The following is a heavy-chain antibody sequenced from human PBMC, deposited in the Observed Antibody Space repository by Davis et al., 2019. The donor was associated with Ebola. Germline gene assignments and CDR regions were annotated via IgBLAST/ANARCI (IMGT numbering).Heavy chain of an antibody. CDR3: ARHSGSYLTYYFDY. CDR1: GGSISSYY. Sequence: SETLSLTCTVSGGSISSYYWRWIRQPPGKGLEWIGYIYYSGSTNYNPSLKSRVTISVDTSKNQFSLKLSSVTAADTAVYYCARHSGSYLTYYFDYWGQGTLVTVSS. D-gene: IGHD1-26*01. CDR2: IYYSGST. V-gene: IGHV4-59*08. J-gene: IGHJ4*02.